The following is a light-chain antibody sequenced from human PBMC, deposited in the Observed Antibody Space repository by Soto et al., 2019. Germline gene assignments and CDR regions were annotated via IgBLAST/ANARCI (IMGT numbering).Light chain of an antibody. V-gene: IGKV1-5*03. CDR1: QRISTW. CDR3: LQHNSYPIT. CDR2: KAS. J-gene: IGKJ5*01. Sequence: DIQMSQSPSTLSASVGDRVAITCRASQRISTWLAWYQQKPGKAPKLLIYKASSLQSGVPSRFSGSGSGTEFTLTISSLQPEDFATYYCLQHNSYPITFGQGTRLEIK.